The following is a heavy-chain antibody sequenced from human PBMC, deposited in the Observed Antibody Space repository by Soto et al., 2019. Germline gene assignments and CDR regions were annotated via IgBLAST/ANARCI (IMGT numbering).Heavy chain of an antibody. CDR1: GGSISSYY. CDR3: ARLASKAEYWFDS. Sequence: PSETLSLTCTVSGGSISSYYWSWIRQPPGKGLEWIGYIYYSGSTNYNPSLKSRVTISVDTSKNQFSLKLSSVTAADTAVYYCARLASKAEYWFDSWGQGTLVTVSS. CDR2: IYYSGST. V-gene: IGHV4-59*08. J-gene: IGHJ5*01. D-gene: IGHD3-10*01.